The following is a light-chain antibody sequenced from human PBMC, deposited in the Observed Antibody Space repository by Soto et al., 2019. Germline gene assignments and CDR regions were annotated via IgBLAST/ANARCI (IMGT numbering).Light chain of an antibody. Sequence: IQMTQSPSSLSASEGDRVTITCQAAQDTDNYVNWYQQKPGKAPKLLIYDASHLETGVPSRFSGSGSGTEFTLTISSLQPDDFATYYCQQYNSYWTFGQGAKVDI. V-gene: IGKV1-33*01. J-gene: IGKJ1*01. CDR2: DAS. CDR1: QDTDNY. CDR3: QQYNSYWT.